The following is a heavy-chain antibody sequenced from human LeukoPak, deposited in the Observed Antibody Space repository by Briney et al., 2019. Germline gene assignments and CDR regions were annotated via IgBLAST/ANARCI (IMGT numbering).Heavy chain of an antibody. CDR3: ARERLSEWLFRYYYYMDV. CDR2: IYTSGST. D-gene: IGHD3-3*01. CDR1: GGSISSGSYY. J-gene: IGHJ6*03. V-gene: IGHV4-61*02. Sequence: SETLSLTCTVSGGSISSGSYYWSWIRQPAGKGLEWIGRIYTSGSTNYNPSLKSRVTISVDTSKNQFSLKLSSVTAADTAVYYCARERLSEWLFRYYYYMDVWGKGTTVTVSS.